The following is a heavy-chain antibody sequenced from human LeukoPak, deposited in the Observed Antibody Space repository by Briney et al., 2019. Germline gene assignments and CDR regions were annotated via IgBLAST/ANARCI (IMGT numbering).Heavy chain of an antibody. Sequence: GGSHALSCAPSGPTLSDYYMSWIRQAPGGGRECVSYISSSSRYTNYAHSVKSRFTISKDNAKNPLYLQMNSLRAEDTAVYFCARDEEGYCSSTSCSNPFQHWGQGTLVTVSS. J-gene: IGHJ1*01. CDR2: ISSSSRYT. CDR1: GPTLSDYY. V-gene: IGHV3-11*06. D-gene: IGHD2-2*01. CDR3: ARDEEGYCSSTSCSNPFQH.